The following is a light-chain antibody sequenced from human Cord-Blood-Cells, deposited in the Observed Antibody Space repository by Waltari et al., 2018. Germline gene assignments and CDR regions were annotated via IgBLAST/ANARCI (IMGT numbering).Light chain of an antibody. J-gene: IGLJ2*01. CDR1: LSDVGGYNY. V-gene: IGLV2-14*01. CDR2: DVS. Sequence: QSALTQPASVSGSPGQSITISCTGTLSDVGGYNYFSWYQQHPGKAPKLMIYDVSNRPSGVSNRFSGSKSGNTASLTISGLQAEDEADYYCSSYTSSSTLVVFGGGTKLTVL. CDR3: SSYTSSSTLVV.